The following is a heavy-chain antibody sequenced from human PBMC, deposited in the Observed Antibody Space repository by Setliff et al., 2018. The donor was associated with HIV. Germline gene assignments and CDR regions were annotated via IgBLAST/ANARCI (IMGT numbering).Heavy chain of an antibody. J-gene: IGHJ6*03. Sequence: PSETLSLTCSVSGDSISSGSYYWSWIRLPAGKGLEWIGQIHTTGSTNYNPSLKSRVTISMDTSKNQFSLKLSSVTAADTAVYYCARDQSDTAMPVGYYYYMDVWGKGTTVTVSS. V-gene: IGHV4-61*09. D-gene: IGHD5-18*01. CDR3: ARDQSDTAMPVGYYYYMDV. CDR2: IHTTGST. CDR1: GDSISSGSYY.